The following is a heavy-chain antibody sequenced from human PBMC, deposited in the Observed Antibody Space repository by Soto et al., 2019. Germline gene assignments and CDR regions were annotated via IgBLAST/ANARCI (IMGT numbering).Heavy chain of an antibody. Sequence: EVQLVESGGGLVQPGGSLRLSCAASGFTVSSNYMSWVRQAPGKGLEWVSVIYSGGSTYYADSVKGRFTISRHNAKNTLYMQMNSLRAEDTAVYYCARENNWNDVGTLRYYYYLDVWGKGTTVTVSS. CDR1: GFTVSSNY. CDR3: ARENNWNDVGTLRYYYYLDV. V-gene: IGHV3-53*04. J-gene: IGHJ6*03. CDR2: IYSGGST. D-gene: IGHD1-20*01.